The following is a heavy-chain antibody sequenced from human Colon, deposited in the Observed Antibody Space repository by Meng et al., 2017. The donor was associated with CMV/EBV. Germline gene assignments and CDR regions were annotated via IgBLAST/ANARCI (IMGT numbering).Heavy chain of an antibody. CDR3: ARPSDNGWYYFDS. D-gene: IGHD6-19*01. J-gene: IGHJ4*02. Sequence: GSLRLSCTVSGGSISSSSLYWGWIRQSPGRGLEWIGSIHYSGNTYRNPPLMSRVTLSVDTSKNQFSLNLRSVTAADTSIYYCARPSDNGWYYFDSWGQGTLVTVSS. CDR1: GGSISSSSLY. V-gene: IGHV4-39*01. CDR2: IHYSGNT.